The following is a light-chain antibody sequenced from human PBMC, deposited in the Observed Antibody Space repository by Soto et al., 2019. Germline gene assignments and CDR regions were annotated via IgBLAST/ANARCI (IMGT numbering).Light chain of an antibody. Sequence: DIVMTQSPLSLPVTPGEPASISCRSSQSPLHSNRYNYLDWYLQKPGQSPQLLIYVGSSRSSGVPDRLSGSGSGTDFPLKISRVEAEHVGVYYCMQGLRTWTFGQGTKVEIK. V-gene: IGKV2-28*01. J-gene: IGKJ1*01. CDR2: VGS. CDR1: QSPLHSNRYNY. CDR3: MQGLRTWT.